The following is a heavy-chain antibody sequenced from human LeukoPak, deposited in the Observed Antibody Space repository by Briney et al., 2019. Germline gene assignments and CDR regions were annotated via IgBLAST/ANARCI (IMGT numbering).Heavy chain of an antibody. CDR1: GITLSNYG. V-gene: IGHV3-23*01. J-gene: IGHJ4*02. Sequence: GGSLRLSCAVSGITLSNYGMSWVRQAPGKGLEWVSAISGSGGSTYYADSVKGRFTISRDNSKNTLYLQMNSLRAEDTAVYYCAKEPGKKQLGMFGYWGQGTLVTVSS. D-gene: IGHD6-13*01. CDR2: ISGSGGST. CDR3: AKEPGKKQLGMFGY.